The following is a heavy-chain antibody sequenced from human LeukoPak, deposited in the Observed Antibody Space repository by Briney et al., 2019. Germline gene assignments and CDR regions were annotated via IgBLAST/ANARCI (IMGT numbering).Heavy chain of an antibody. Sequence: PSETLSLTCAVSGGSLSGYYWTWIRQPPGKGLEWIGEINHSGSTNYNPSLKSRVTMSLDTSKNQVSLTLRSVTAADTALYYCTRDSGTTGEVKFDPWGQGTLVTVSS. CDR2: INHSGST. CDR1: GGSLSGYY. CDR3: TRDSGTTGEVKFDP. D-gene: IGHD4-17*01. J-gene: IGHJ5*02. V-gene: IGHV4-34*10.